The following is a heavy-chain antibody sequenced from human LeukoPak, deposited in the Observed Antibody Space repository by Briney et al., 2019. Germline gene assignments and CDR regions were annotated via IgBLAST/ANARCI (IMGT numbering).Heavy chain of an antibody. Sequence: GGSLRLSCAASGFTFSDYYMSWIRQAPGKGLEWVSYISSSGSTIYYADSVKDRFTISRGNAKNSLYLQMNSLRAEDTAVYYCARAGTTGTPTFDYWGQGTLVTVSS. J-gene: IGHJ4*02. CDR2: ISSSGSTI. V-gene: IGHV3-11*01. CDR1: GFTFSDYY. D-gene: IGHD1-1*01. CDR3: ARAGTTGTPTFDY.